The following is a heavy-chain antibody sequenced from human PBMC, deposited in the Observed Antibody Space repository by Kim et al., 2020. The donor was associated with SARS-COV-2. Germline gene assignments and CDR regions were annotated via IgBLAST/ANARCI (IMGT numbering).Heavy chain of an antibody. V-gene: IGHV4-59*13. J-gene: IGHJ6*02. Sequence: SETLSLTCTVSGGSISSYYWSWIRQPPGKGLEWIGYIYYSGSTNYNPSLKSRVTISVDTSKNQFSLKLSSVTAADTAVYYCARGSGFGELLSQSAIWAEYYYYGMDVWGQGTTVTVSS. CDR2: IYYSGST. D-gene: IGHD3-10*01. CDR3: ARGSGFGELLSQSAIWAEYYYYGMDV. CDR1: GGSISSYY.